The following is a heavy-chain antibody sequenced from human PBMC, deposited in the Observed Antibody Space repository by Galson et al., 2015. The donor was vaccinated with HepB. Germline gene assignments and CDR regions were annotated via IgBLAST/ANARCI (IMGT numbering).Heavy chain of an antibody. Sequence: SVKVSCKASGYTFTSYYMHWVRQAPGQGLEWMGIINPSGGSTSYAQKLQGRVTMTRDTSTSTVYMELSSLRSEDTAVYYCARVSSSWSLKYYFDYWGQGALVTVSS. J-gene: IGHJ4*02. CDR3: ARVSSSWSLKYYFDY. CDR2: INPSGGST. D-gene: IGHD6-13*01. CDR1: GYTFTSYY. V-gene: IGHV1-46*04.